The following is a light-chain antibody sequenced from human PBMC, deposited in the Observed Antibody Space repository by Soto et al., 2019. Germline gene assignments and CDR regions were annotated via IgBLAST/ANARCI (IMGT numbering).Light chain of an antibody. V-gene: IGLV2-8*01. CDR3: SSYAGSNNLYV. CDR2: EVS. Sequence: QSLLTQPPSPSGSPGQSVTLSCPGNSRDVGGYNYVSWYQQHPGKAPKLMIYEVSKRPSGVPDRFSGSKSGNTASLTVSGLQAEDEADYYCSSYAGSNNLYVFGTGTKVTVL. CDR1: SRDVGGYNY. J-gene: IGLJ1*01.